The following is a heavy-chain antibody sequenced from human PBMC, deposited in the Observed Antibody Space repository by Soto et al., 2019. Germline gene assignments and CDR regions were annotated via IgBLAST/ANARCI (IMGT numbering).Heavy chain of an antibody. Sequence: SVTLSLTCNFAAGSLSAYYWLLIRHPAGKGLEWIGRIYASGSTNYNPSLKGRVSTSVDTSKKQFSLKMISVTAADTSMYYCARPAIPRGGCFRPWGQGVLVSVSS. CDR3: ARPAIPRGGCFRP. J-gene: IGHJ5*02. CDR2: IYASGST. CDR1: AGSLSAYY. D-gene: IGHD6-19*01. V-gene: IGHV4-4*07.